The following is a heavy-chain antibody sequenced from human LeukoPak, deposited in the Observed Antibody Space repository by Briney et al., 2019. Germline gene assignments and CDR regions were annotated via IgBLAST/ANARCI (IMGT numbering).Heavy chain of an antibody. D-gene: IGHD6-6*01. CDR3: ARGPNSNWSGLDF. CDR2: ISPTGSTT. V-gene: IGHV3-74*01. Sequence: GGSLRLSCIASGFSFSGHWMHWARQLPGKGLVWVSRISPTGSTTSYADSVKGRFTVSRDNAKNTLYLQVNNLRAEDTAVYYCARGPNSNWSGLDFWGQGTLLTVSS. J-gene: IGHJ4*02. CDR1: GFSFSGHW.